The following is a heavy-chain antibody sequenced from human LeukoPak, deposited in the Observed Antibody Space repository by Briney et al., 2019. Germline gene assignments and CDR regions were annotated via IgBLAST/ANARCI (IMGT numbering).Heavy chain of an antibody. CDR1: GFTFSSYA. CDR2: ISGSGGST. V-gene: IGHV3-23*01. CDR3: AKDPSLARSYYYYYYMDV. Sequence: GSLRFSCAASGFTFSSYAMSWVRQAPGKGLEWVSAISGSGGSTYYADSVKGRFTISRDNSKNTLYLQMNSLRAEDTAVYYCAKDPSLARSYYYYYYMDVWGKGTTVTVSS. J-gene: IGHJ6*03.